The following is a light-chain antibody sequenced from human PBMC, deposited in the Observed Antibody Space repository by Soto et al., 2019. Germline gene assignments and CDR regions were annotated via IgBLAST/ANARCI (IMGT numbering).Light chain of an antibody. CDR2: EVT. CDR1: STDVGAYNY. J-gene: IGLJ1*01. CDR3: ISYTGKSASYV. Sequence: ALAQPASVSGSPGQSITISCTGTSTDVGAYNYVAWYQQHPGKAPKLIIYEVTNRPSGVSYRFSASKSGNTASLTISGLHSEDEADYYCISYTGKSASYVFGTGTKVTVL. V-gene: IGLV2-14*01.